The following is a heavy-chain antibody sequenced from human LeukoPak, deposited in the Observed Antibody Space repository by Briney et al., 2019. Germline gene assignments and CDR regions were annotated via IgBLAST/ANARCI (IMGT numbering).Heavy chain of an antibody. J-gene: IGHJ5*02. D-gene: IGHD2-2*01. V-gene: IGHV3-9*01. CDR1: GFSFDDYA. Sequence: SLRLSCVASGFSFDDYAMHWVRQVPGKGLEWVSGISWNSGSIDYADSVKGRFTISRDNDQNSLYLQMNSLRAEDTALYYCAKDRTSQIIGDNWFDPWGQGTLVTVSS. CDR3: AKDRTSQIIGDNWFDP. CDR2: ISWNSGSI.